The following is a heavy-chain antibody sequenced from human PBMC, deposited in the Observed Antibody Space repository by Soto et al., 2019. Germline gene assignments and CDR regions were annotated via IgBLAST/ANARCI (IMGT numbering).Heavy chain of an antibody. J-gene: IGHJ6*02. V-gene: IGHV4-30-2*01. CDR1: GGSISSGGYS. Sequence: SETLSLTCAVSGGSISSGGYSWSWIRQPPGKGLEWIGYIYTSGSTNYNPSLKSRVTMSVDTSKNQFSLKLSSVTAADTAVYYCAGGGRRGSGSYYLLEYYGMDVWGQGTTVTVSS. D-gene: IGHD3-10*01. CDR3: AGGGRRGSGSYYLLEYYGMDV. CDR2: IYTSGST.